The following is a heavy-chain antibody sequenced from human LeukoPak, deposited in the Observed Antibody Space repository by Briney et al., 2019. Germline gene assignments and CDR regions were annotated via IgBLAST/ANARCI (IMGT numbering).Heavy chain of an antibody. CDR3: ARGPRIAAAGRLGWFDP. Sequence: RESLRLSCAASGFSFSDYWMSWVRQAPGKGLEWVANIKKDGSEKHYVDSVKGRFTISRDNAKNTLYLQMNSLRAEDTAVYYCARGPRIAAAGRLGWFDPWGQGTLVTVSS. CDR2: IKKDGSEK. CDR1: GFSFSDYW. J-gene: IGHJ5*02. V-gene: IGHV3-7*01. D-gene: IGHD6-13*01.